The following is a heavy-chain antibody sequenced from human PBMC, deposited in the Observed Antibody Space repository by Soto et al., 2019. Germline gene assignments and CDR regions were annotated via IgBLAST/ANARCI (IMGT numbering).Heavy chain of an antibody. CDR3: ARGGSGWIQLSGFDP. Sequence: QVQLQQWGAGLLKPSETLSLTCAVYGGSFSGYYWSWIRQPPGKGLEWIGEINHSGSTNYNPSLKSRVTISVDTSKNKFSLKLSSVTDADTAVYYCARGGSGWIQLSGFDPWGQGTLVTVSS. V-gene: IGHV4-34*01. J-gene: IGHJ5*02. D-gene: IGHD5-18*01. CDR1: GGSFSGYY. CDR2: INHSGST.